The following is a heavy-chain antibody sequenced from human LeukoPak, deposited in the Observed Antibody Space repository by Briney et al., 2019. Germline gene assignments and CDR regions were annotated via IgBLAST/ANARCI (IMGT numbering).Heavy chain of an antibody. V-gene: IGHV3-7*01. D-gene: IGHD6-13*01. J-gene: IGHJ6*03. CDR1: GFTFSSNW. CDR2: IKQDGSEK. Sequence: QPGGSLRLSCAASGFTFSSNWMSWVRQAPGKGLEWVANIKQDGSEKYYVDSVEGRLTISRDNAKNSLYLQMNSLRAEDTAVYYCATSAADDYYYYYYMDVWGKGTTVTVSS. CDR3: ATSAADDYYYYYYMDV.